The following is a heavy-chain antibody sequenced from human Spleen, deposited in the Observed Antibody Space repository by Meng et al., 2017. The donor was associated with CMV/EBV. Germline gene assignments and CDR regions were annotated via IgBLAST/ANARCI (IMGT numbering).Heavy chain of an antibody. CDR3: AREAVVVPAEDY. V-gene: IGHV4-39*07. J-gene: IGHJ4*02. CDR2: IYYSGST. D-gene: IGHD2-2*01. CDR1: GGSMSSYY. Sequence: SETLSLTCTVSGGSMSSYYWGWIRQPPGKGLEWIGSIYYSGSTYYNPSLKSRVTISVDTSKNQFSLKLSSVTAADTAVYYCAREAVVVPAEDYWGQGTLVTVSS.